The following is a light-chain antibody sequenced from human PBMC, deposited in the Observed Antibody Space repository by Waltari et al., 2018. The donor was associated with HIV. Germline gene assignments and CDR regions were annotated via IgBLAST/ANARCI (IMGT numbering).Light chain of an antibody. J-gene: IGKJ2*01. CDR1: QSVVHGDGNTY. CDR3: MQDTHWPYT. CDR2: RVS. Sequence: VVMTQSPFSLPATLGQPASISCRSSQSVVHGDGNTYLNWFHQRPGQSPRRLIYRVSNRDSGVPDRISGSGSGNDFTLKISRVEAEDVGVYYCMQDTHWPYTFGQGTKLEIK. V-gene: IGKV2-30*02.